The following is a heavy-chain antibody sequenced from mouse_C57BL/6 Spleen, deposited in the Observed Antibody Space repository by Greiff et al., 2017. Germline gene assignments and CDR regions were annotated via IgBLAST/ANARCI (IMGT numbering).Heavy chain of an antibody. CDR3: ARGGDYLDWFAY. J-gene: IGHJ3*01. D-gene: IGHD2-4*01. V-gene: IGHV5-4*03. CDR1: GFTFSSYA. CDR2: ISDGGSYT. Sequence: EVKLMESGGGLVKPGGSLKLSCAASGFTFSSYAMSWVRQTPEKKLAWVATISDGGSYTYYPDNVKGRFTISRDNAKNNLYLQMSHLKSEDTAMYYCARGGDYLDWFAYWGQGTLVTVSA.